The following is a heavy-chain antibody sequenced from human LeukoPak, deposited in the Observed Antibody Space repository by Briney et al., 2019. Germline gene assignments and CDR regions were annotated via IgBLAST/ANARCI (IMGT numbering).Heavy chain of an antibody. V-gene: IGHV4-30-2*01. CDR2: IYHSGST. D-gene: IGHD4-17*01. Sequence: SQTLSLTCAVSGGSISSGGYSWSWIRQPPGKGLEWIGYIYHSGSTYYNPSLKSRVTISVDRSKNQFSLKLSSVTAADTAVYYCARDDLDYGDYEDYWGQGTLVTVSS. J-gene: IGHJ4*02. CDR1: GGSISSGGYS. CDR3: ARDDLDYGDYEDY.